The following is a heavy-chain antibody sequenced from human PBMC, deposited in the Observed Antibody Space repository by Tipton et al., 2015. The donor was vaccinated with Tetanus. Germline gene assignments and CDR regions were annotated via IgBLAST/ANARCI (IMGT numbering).Heavy chain of an antibody. CDR3: ARGGEQWALRYFQY. CDR1: GASMRSGSFY. Sequence: TLSLTCTVSGASMRSGSFYWGWIRQHPGRGLEWIGYMFYNGDAFYNPSLKSRLAMSLDASKNLFSLNLTSVTAADTAVYYCARGGEQWALRYFQYWGQGTLVTVSS. V-gene: IGHV4-31*03. CDR2: MFYNGDA. J-gene: IGHJ4*02. D-gene: IGHD1/OR15-1a*01.